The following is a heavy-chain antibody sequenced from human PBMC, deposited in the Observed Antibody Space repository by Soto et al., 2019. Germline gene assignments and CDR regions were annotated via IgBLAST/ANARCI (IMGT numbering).Heavy chain of an antibody. Sequence: LRVSCECPIFNARIYAMSWVRQSPGKGLEWVSAISGSGGSTYYADSVKGRFTISRDNSKNTLYLQMNSLRAEDTAVYYCAKAGSSSSWYFCLYYYGMDVWVQGTTVTDS. V-gene: IGHV3-23*01. CDR1: IFNARIYA. J-gene: IGHJ6*02. CDR2: ISGSGGST. CDR3: AKAGSSSSWYFCLYYYGMDV. D-gene: IGHD6-13*01.